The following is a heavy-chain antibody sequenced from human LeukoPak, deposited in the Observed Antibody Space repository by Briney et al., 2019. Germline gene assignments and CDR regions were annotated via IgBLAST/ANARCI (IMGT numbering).Heavy chain of an antibody. V-gene: IGHV3-23*01. CDR2: ISGDGTRT. D-gene: IGHD3-16*01. J-gene: IGHJ4*02. CDR3: AKWPEGAMDYFDY. Sequence: GRSLRLSCAASGFSFSSYAMTWARQAPVKGLEWVSAISGDGTRTYYADSVKGRFTISRDSSKNTLYLEMSSLRVEDTAIYYCAKWPEGAMDYFDYWGQGTLVTVSS. CDR1: GFSFSSYA.